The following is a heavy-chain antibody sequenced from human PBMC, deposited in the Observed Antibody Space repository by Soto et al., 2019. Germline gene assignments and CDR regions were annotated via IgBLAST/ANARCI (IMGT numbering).Heavy chain of an antibody. CDR2: IIPMFGTP. V-gene: IGHV1-69*05. CDR3: ARGVGSGTYYNQYNWFDP. D-gene: IGHD3-10*01. CDR1: GGTSSNYV. J-gene: IGHJ5*02. Sequence: ASVKVSCKASGGTSSNYVISWVRQAPGQGLEWMGGIIPMFGTPIYAQKFQGRVSITTDTSTSTAYMELRSLRSEDTAVYYCARGVGSGTYYNQYNWFDPWGQGTLVPVSS.